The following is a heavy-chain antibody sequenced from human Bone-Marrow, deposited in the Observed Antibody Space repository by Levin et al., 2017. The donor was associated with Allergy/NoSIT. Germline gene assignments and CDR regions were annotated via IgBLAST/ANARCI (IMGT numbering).Heavy chain of an antibody. V-gene: IGHV4-39*01. Sequence: PSETLSLTCTVSGGSISSANYYWGWIRQSPGTGLEWIGSIYYSGSTYYNPSLKSRVTISVDPSNNQFSLNLSSVTAADTTVYYCATAPREDYDSSGYYFFESWGQGNLVTVSS. CDR3: ATAPREDYDSSGYYFFES. CDR1: GGSISSANYY. CDR2: IYYSGST. D-gene: IGHD3-22*01. J-gene: IGHJ4*02.